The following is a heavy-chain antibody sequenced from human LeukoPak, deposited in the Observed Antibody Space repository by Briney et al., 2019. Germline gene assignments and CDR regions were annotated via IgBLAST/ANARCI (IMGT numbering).Heavy chain of an antibody. CDR1: GGSISSSSYY. CDR3: ARLPHIVGVFPRLFDH. Sequence: SETLSLTCTVSGGSISSSSYYWGWIRQPPGKGLEWIGSIYYSGSTYYNPSLKSRVTISVDTSKNQISLKLTSVTAADTAVSHCARLPHIVGVFPRLFDHWGQGTLVTVSS. V-gene: IGHV4-39*01. J-gene: IGHJ4*02. CDR2: IYYSGST. D-gene: IGHD1-26*01.